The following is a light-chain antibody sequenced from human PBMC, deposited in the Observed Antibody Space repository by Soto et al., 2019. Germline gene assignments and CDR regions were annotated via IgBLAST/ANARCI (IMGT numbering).Light chain of an antibody. CDR3: SSYTSSNTYG. V-gene: IGLV2-14*03. CDR1: SSDVGGYNS. Sequence: QSVLTQPASVSGSPGQSIAISCTGTSSDVGGYNSVSWYQQHPGKAPKLMIYNVSNRPSGVSDRFSGSKSGNTAPLTISGLQAEDEADYYCSSYTSSNTYGFGTGTKVTVL. J-gene: IGLJ1*01. CDR2: NVS.